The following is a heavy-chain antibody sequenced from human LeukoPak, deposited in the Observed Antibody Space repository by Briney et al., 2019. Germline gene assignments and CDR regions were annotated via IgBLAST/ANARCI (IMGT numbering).Heavy chain of an antibody. CDR1: GYTFTSYG. CDR2: ISAYNGNT. Sequence: GASVKVSCKASGYTFTSYGISWVRQAPGQGLEWMGWISAYNGNTNHAQKLQGRVTMTTDTSTSTAYMELRSLRSDDTAVYYCARDRDYYGSGSYYSKIDYWGQGTLVTVSS. V-gene: IGHV1-18*04. J-gene: IGHJ4*02. D-gene: IGHD3-10*01. CDR3: ARDRDYYGSGSYYSKIDY.